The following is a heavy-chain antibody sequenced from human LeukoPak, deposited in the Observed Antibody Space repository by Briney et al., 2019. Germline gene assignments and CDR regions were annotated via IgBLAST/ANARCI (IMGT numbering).Heavy chain of an antibody. D-gene: IGHD3-3*01. CDR3: ASGRITIFGVDSMDV. V-gene: IGHV4-34*01. CDR2: INHSGST. CDR1: GGSFSGYY. J-gene: IGHJ6*04. Sequence: SETLSLTCAVYGGSFSGYYWSWIRQPPGKGLEWTGEINHSGSTNYNPSLKSRVTISVDTSKNQFSLKLSSVTAADTAVYYCASGRITIFGVDSMDVWGKGTTVTVSS.